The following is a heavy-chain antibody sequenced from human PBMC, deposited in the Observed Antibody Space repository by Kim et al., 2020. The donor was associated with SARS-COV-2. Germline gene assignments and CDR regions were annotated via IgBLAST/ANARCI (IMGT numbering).Heavy chain of an antibody. V-gene: IGHV5-10-1*01. D-gene: IGHD1-26*01. CDR3: ARRAGWEQPFDY. Sequence: NYSPSFQGHVTISADKSISTAYLQCSSLKASDTAMYYCARRAGWEQPFDYWGQGTLVTVSS. J-gene: IGHJ4*02.